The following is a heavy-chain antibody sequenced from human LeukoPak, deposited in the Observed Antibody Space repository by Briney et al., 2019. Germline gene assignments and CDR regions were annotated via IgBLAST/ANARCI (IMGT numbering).Heavy chain of an antibody. CDR3: ASLPKTSYYYGSGSYCNVRIEYYFDY. V-gene: IGHV4-34*01. D-gene: IGHD3-10*01. CDR2: INHSGST. J-gene: IGHJ4*02. CDR1: GGSFSGYY. Sequence: SETLSLTCAVYGGSFSGYYWSWIRQPPGKGLEWIGEINHSGSTNYNPSLKSRVTISVDTSKNQFSLKLSSVTAADTAVYYCASLPKTSYYYGSGSYCNVRIEYYFDYWGQGTLVTVSS.